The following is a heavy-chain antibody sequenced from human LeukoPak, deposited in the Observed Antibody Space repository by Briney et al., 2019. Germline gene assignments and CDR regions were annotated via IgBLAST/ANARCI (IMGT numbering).Heavy chain of an antibody. V-gene: IGHV3-21*01. J-gene: IGHJ5*02. CDR1: GFTFSTYN. CDR2: ISYGSNYM. D-gene: IGHD2-8*02. Sequence: SGGSLRLSCAASGFTFSTYNMNWVRQAPGKGLEWVSYISYGSNYMYYTDSVKGRFTVSRDNAKNTLYLQMSSLRAEDTAVYYCARVLTGSWDWFDPWGQGTLVTVSS. CDR3: ARVLTGSWDWFDP.